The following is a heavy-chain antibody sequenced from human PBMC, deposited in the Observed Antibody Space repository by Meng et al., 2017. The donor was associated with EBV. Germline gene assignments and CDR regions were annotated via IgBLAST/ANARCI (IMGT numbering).Heavy chain of an antibody. V-gene: IGHV1-69*01. Sequence: VQGGQAGVEVKRPGSSVKISCKTSGGSFRSDAVSWVRQGPGQGLEWLGGLIPMSGAPHYAQKFQDRVTITADEYTRTHYMELSSLRSDDTAMYYCASESGRGFTPDFWGQGTLVTVSS. CDR1: GGSFRSDA. D-gene: IGHD3-10*01. CDR2: LIPMSGAP. J-gene: IGHJ4*02. CDR3: ASESGRGFTPDF.